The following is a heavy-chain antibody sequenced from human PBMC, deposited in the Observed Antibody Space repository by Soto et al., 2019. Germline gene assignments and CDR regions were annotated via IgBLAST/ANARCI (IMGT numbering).Heavy chain of an antibody. J-gene: IGHJ3*02. CDR3: ARQDADHDAFDI. CDR1: GGSISSVCYY. D-gene: IGHD2-2*01. CDR2: IYYSGST. Sequence: TMSLTYTVSGGSISSVCYYWSWIRQHPGKGLEWTGYIYYSGSTYYNPSLKSRVTISVDTSKNQFSLKLSSVTAAVTAVYYCARQDADHDAFDIWGQGTMVTVSS. V-gene: IGHV4-31*03.